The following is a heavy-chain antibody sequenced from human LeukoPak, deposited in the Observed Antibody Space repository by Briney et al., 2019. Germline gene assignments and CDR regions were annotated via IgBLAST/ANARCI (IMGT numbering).Heavy chain of an antibody. J-gene: IGHJ4*02. CDR1: GFTFSSYG. Sequence: GGSLRLSCAASGFTFSSYGMHWVRQAPGKGLEWVAFIRYDGSNKYYADSVKGRFTISRDNSKNTLYLQMNSLRAEDTAVYYRAKDTYHYGSGSFPDYWGQGTLVTVSS. V-gene: IGHV3-30*02. CDR3: AKDTYHYGSGSFPDY. CDR2: IRYDGSNK. D-gene: IGHD3-10*01.